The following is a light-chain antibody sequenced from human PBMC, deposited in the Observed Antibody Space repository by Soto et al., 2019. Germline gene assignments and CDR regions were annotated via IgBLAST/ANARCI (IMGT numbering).Light chain of an antibody. Sequence: DIQMTQSPSTLSGSVGDRVTIPCRASQTISSWLAWYQQKPGKAPKLLIYKASTLKSGVPSRFSGSGSGTEFTLTISSLRPDDFATYCCQQRNYWQVTFGQGTRLEIK. CDR2: KAS. J-gene: IGKJ5*01. V-gene: IGKV1-5*03. CDR1: QTISSW. CDR3: QQRNYWQVT.